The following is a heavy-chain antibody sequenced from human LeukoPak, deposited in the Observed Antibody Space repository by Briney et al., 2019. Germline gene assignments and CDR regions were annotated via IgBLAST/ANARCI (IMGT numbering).Heavy chain of an antibody. CDR3: ARHGDFQQPFFDY. Sequence: SETLSLTCTVSGGSISSSSYYWGWIRQPPGKGLEWIGYIYYTGFTKSNPSLKSRVSMSVAESKNQFSLRLTSVTAADTAVYYCARHGDFQQPFFDYWGLGSLVTVSS. J-gene: IGHJ4*02. CDR2: IYYTGFT. CDR1: GGSISSSSYY. V-gene: IGHV4-61*05. D-gene: IGHD6-13*01.